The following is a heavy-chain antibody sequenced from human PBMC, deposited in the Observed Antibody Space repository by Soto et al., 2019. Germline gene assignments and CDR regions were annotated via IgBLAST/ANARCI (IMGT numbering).Heavy chain of an antibody. D-gene: IGHD3-16*01. J-gene: IGHJ6*02. V-gene: IGHV4-59*07. CDR1: GVPITTFY. Sequence: QVQLQESGPALVRPSDSLSLMCSVSGVPITTFYWSWIRQAPGKGLEYIGYIYYGGSTHYNPALNSRVTMSVDTAKDEFSLKLRSVTAADTAAYYCARGQLVHYQYGLDVWGQGTTVIV. CDR3: ARGQLVHYQYGLDV. CDR2: IYYGGST.